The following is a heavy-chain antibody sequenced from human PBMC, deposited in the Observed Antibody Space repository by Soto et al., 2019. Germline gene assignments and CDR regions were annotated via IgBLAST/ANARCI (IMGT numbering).Heavy chain of an antibody. V-gene: IGHV5-51*01. Sequence: GESLKISCKASGYIIKNYWIGWVRQMPGQGLEWMGIIFPDDSDTRYSPSFQGHVTISVDKSISTSYVQWSSLKASDSAIYYCFRGGVTSRTFDYWGQGTLVT. D-gene: IGHD3-16*01. CDR3: FRGGVTSRTFDY. CDR1: GYIIKNYW. J-gene: IGHJ4*02. CDR2: IFPDDSDT.